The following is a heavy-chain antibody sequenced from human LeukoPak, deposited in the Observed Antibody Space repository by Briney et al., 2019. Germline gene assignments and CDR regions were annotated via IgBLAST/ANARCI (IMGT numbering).Heavy chain of an antibody. V-gene: IGHV1-69*05. CDR3: ASRNSYGGEDY. D-gene: IGHD5-18*01. Sequence: SVKVSCKASGGTFSSYAISWVRQAPGQGLELMGRIIPIFGTANYAQKFQGRVTITTDESTSTAYMELSSLRSEDTAVYYCASRNSYGGEDYWGQGTLVTVSS. J-gene: IGHJ4*02. CDR1: GGTFSSYA. CDR2: IIPIFGTA.